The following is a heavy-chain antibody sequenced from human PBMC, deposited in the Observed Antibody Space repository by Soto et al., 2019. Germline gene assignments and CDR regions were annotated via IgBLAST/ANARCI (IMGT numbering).Heavy chain of an antibody. D-gene: IGHD5-12*01. CDR2: ISAYNGNT. CDR1: GYTFTSYG. J-gene: IGHJ4*02. V-gene: IGHV1-18*01. Sequence: QVQLVQSGAEVKKPGASVKVSCKASGYTFTSYGINWVRQAPGQGLEWMGWISAYNGNTHYAQKLQGRVTMTTDTSTSTAYMTLRSVRTDGTAVYYCARVQSGYDLAYWGQGTLVTVSS. CDR3: ARVQSGYDLAY.